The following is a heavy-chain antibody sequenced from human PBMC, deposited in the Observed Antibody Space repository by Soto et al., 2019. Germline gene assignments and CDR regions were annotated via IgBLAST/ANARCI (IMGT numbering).Heavy chain of an antibody. CDR1: GYSVTSYW. CDR3: ATTLLGYCSGGSCYSDAFDI. J-gene: IGHJ3*02. CDR2: IYPGDSDT. V-gene: IGHV5-51*01. D-gene: IGHD2-15*01. Sequence: PGESLKISCKGSGYSVTSYWIGWVRQMPGKGLEWMGIIYPGDSDTRYSPSFQGQVTISADKSISTAYLQWSSLKASDTAMYYCATTLLGYCSGGSCYSDAFDIWGQGTMVTVSS.